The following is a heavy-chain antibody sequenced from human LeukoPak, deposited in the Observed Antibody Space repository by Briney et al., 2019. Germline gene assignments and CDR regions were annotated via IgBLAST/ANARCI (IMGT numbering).Heavy chain of an antibody. J-gene: IGHJ4*02. CDR2: IRSKAYGGTT. CDR1: GFTFSSYA. D-gene: IGHD3-10*01. CDR3: TRDRKSSLWFGDPTGDY. V-gene: IGHV3-49*04. Sequence: PGGSLRLSCAASGFTFSSYAMSWVRQAPGKGLEWVGFIRSKAYGGTTEYAASVKGRFTISRDDSKSIAYLQMNSLKTEDTAVYYCTRDRKSSLWFGDPTGDYWGQGTLVTVSS.